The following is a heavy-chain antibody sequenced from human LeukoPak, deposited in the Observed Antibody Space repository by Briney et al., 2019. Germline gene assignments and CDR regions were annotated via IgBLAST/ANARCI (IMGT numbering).Heavy chain of an antibody. V-gene: IGHV1-18*01. CDR1: GYTFTSYG. D-gene: IGHD3-3*01. J-gene: IGHJ4*02. CDR2: ISAYNGNT. CDR3: ARDAGGYDFWSGLDY. Sequence: ASVKVSCKASGYTFTSYGISWVRQAPGQGLEWMGWISAYNGNTNYAQKLQGRVTMTTDTSTSTAYMELRSLRSDDTAVYYCARDAGGYDFWSGLDYWGQGTLVIVSS.